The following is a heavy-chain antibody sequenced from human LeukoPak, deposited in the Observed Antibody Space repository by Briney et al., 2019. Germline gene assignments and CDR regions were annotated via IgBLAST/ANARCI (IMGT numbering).Heavy chain of an antibody. Sequence: ASVKVSCKASGYTFTSYYMHWVRQAPGQGLEWMGIINPSGDSTSYAQKFQGRVTMTRDMSTSTVYMELSSLRSEDTAVSYCARDPSHFYYTDVWGKGTTVIVSS. CDR1: GYTFTSYY. J-gene: IGHJ6*03. D-gene: IGHD6-6*01. CDR2: INPSGDST. CDR3: ARDPSHFYYTDV. V-gene: IGHV1-46*01.